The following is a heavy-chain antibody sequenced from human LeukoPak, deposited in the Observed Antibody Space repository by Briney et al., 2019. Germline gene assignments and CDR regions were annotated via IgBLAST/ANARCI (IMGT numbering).Heavy chain of an antibody. V-gene: IGHV4-61*08. CDR1: GPSVSSGGYY. CDR2: IYYSGST. CDR3: ARRGGSGRSFDY. J-gene: IGHJ4*02. D-gene: IGHD3-10*01. Sequence: PSETLSLTCTVSGPSVSSGGYYWSWLRQPPGKGLEGIGYIYYSGSTNYNPSLKSRVTISVDTSKNQFSLKVSSVTAADTAVYYCARRGGSGRSFDYWGQGTLVTVSS.